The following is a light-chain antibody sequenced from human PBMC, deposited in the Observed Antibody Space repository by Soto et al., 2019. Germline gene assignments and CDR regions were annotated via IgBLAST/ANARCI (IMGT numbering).Light chain of an antibody. CDR3: SSYTSSSTLYV. Sequence: QSALTQPASVSGSPGQSITISCTGTISDVGGYNYVSWYQQHPGKAPKLIIYEVSNRPSGVSNRFSGSKSVNTASLTISGLQAEDEADYYCSSYTSSSTLYVFGTGTKLTVL. J-gene: IGLJ1*01. CDR2: EVS. CDR1: ISDVGGYNY. V-gene: IGLV2-14*01.